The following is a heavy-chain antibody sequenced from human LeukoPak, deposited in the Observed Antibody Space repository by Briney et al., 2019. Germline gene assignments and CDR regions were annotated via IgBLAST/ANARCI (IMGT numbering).Heavy chain of an antibody. J-gene: IGHJ4*02. D-gene: IGHD3-22*01. V-gene: IGHV3-30*18. Sequence: GRSLRLSCEASGFTFGSYGVHWVRQAPGKGLEWMAVISHDGSNKYYADSVKGRFTISRDNSKNTVYLQMNSLRAEDTAVYYCAKVNYYDSSGYLDYWGQGTLVTVSS. CDR2: ISHDGSNK. CDR3: AKVNYYDSSGYLDY. CDR1: GFTFGSYG.